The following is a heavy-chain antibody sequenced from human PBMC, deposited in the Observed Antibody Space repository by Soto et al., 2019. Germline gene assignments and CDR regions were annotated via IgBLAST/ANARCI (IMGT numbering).Heavy chain of an antibody. Sequence: QVQLVESGGGVVQPGRSLRLSCAASGFTFSSYGMHWVRQAPGKGLEWVAVISYDGSNKYYADSVKGRFTISRDNSKNTLYLQMNSLRAEDTAVYYCAKDKWDTAMVTLFDYWGQGTLVTVSS. V-gene: IGHV3-30*18. D-gene: IGHD5-18*01. CDR3: AKDKWDTAMVTLFDY. J-gene: IGHJ4*02. CDR2: ISYDGSNK. CDR1: GFTFSSYG.